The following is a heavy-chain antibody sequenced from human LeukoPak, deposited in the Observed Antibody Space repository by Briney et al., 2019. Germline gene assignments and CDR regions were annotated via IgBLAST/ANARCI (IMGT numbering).Heavy chain of an antibody. CDR3: ARDIMIENSFDY. CDR1: GFTFSSYA. Sequence: GGSLRLSCAASGFTFSSYAMHWVRQAPGKGLEWVAVISYDGSNKYYADSVKGRFTISRDNSKNTLYLQMNSLRAEDTAVYYCARDIMIENSFDYWGQGTLVTVSS. D-gene: IGHD3-16*01. CDR2: ISYDGSNK. J-gene: IGHJ4*02. V-gene: IGHV3-30-3*01.